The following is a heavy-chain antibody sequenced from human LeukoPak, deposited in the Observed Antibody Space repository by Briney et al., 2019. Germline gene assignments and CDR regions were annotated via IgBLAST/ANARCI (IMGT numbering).Heavy chain of an antibody. CDR3: AKDGPEPWFDY. V-gene: IGHV3-48*01. D-gene: IGHD1-14*01. CDR1: GFTFSSYS. Sequence: GGSLRLSCAASGFTFSSYSMNWVRQAPGKGLEWVSYISSSSSTIYYADSVKGRFTISRDNSKNTLYLQMNSLRAEDTAVYYCAKDGPEPWFDYWGQGTLVTVSS. J-gene: IGHJ4*02. CDR2: ISSSSSTI.